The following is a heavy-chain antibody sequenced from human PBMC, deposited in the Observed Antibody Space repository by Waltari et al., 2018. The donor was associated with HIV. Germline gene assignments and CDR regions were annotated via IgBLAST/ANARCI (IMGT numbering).Heavy chain of an antibody. J-gene: IGHJ5*02. CDR2: INSDGGST. Sequence: EVQLVESGGGLVQPGGSLRLSCAASGFTFSSYWMHWVRQAPGKGLVWVSRINSDGGSTSYADSVKGRFAISRDNAKNTLYLQMNSLRAEDTAVYYCARVQGYSYAVNWFDPWGQGTLVTVSS. V-gene: IGHV3-74*01. CDR3: ARVQGYSYAVNWFDP. D-gene: IGHD5-18*01. CDR1: GFTFSSYW.